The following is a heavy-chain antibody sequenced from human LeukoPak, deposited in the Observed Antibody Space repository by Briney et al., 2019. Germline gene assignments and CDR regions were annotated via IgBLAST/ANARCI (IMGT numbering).Heavy chain of an antibody. CDR2: ISGSGGST. D-gene: IGHD4-11*01. CDR1: GFTFSSYA. Sequence: TGGSLRLSCAASGFTFSSYAMSWVRQAPGKGLEWVSVISGSGGSTYYADSVKGRFTISRDNSKNTLYLQMNSLRAEDTAVYYCAKGPNDSSNYLFDYWGQRTLVTVSS. V-gene: IGHV3-23*01. CDR3: AKGPNDSSNYLFDY. J-gene: IGHJ4*02.